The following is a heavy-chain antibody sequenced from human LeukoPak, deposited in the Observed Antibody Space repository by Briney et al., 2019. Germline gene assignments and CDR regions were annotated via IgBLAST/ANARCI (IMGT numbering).Heavy chain of an antibody. V-gene: IGHV3-23*01. CDR3: ARRSGNSSGWYDFDY. J-gene: IGHJ4*02. Sequence: GGSLRLSCAASGFTFSNYAMSWVRQAPGKGLEWVSAISGGGGSIWYADSVKGRFTISRDSSKNTLYLQMNSLRAEDTAVYYCARRSGNSSGWYDFDYWGQGTLVTVSS. CDR2: ISGGGGSI. D-gene: IGHD6-19*01. CDR1: GFTFSNYA.